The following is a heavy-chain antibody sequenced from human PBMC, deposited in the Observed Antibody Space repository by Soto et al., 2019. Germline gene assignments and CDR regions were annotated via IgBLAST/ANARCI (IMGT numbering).Heavy chain of an antibody. D-gene: IGHD3-22*01. CDR3: ATGYYYDSSGNDKNWFDP. J-gene: IGHJ5*02. V-gene: IGHV1-24*01. CDR1: GYTLTELS. Sequence: GASVKVSCKVSGYTLTELSMHWVRQAPGKGLEWMGGFDPEDGETIYAQKFQGRVTMTEDTSTDTAYMELSSLRSEDTAVYYCATGYYYDSSGNDKNWFDPWGQGTLVTVSS. CDR2: FDPEDGET.